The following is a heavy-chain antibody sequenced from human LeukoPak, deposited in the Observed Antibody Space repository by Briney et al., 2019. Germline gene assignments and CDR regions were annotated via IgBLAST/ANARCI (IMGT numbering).Heavy chain of an antibody. V-gene: IGHV1-69*13. D-gene: IGHD4-23*01. Sequence: SVKVSCKASGGTFINYAISWVRQAPGQGLEWMGGIIPIFGTANYAQKFQGRVTITADEATSTAYMELSSLRSEDTAVYYCARESLTTVVTSDYWGQGTLVTVSS. CDR2: IIPIFGTA. CDR1: GGTFINYA. J-gene: IGHJ4*02. CDR3: ARESLTTVVTSDY.